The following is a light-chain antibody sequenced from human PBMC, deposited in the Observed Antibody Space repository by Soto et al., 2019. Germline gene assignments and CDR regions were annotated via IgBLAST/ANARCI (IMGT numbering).Light chain of an antibody. Sequence: DIQMTQSPSTLSASVGDRVTITCRASQSISSFLAWYQQKPGKAPKVLIYKASSLESGVPSRFSGSGSGTEFTLTISSLQPDDFAAYYCQHYNRLYTFGQGTKLEIK. V-gene: IGKV1-5*03. CDR1: QSISSF. CDR2: KAS. CDR3: QHYNRLYT. J-gene: IGKJ2*01.